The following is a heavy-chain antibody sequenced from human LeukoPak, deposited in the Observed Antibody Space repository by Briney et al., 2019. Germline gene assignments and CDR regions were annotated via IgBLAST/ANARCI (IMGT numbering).Heavy chain of an antibody. J-gene: IGHJ4*02. CDR1: GYTFTSYY. CDR2: INPSGGST. V-gene: IGHV1-46*01. CDR3: AKDPSVLWPSDY. Sequence: ASVKVSCKASGYTFTSYYMHWVRQAPGQGLEWMGIINPSGGSTSYAQKFQGRVTMTRDTSTSTVYMELSSLRSEDTAVYYCAKDPSVLWPSDYWGQGTLVTVSS. D-gene: IGHD3-10*01.